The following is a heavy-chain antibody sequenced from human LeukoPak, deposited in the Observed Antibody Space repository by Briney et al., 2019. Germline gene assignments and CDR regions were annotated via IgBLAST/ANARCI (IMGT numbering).Heavy chain of an antibody. J-gene: IGHJ5*02. CDR1: GGSISSYY. V-gene: IGHV4-4*09. Sequence: SETPSLTCTVSGGSISSYYWSWIRQPPGKGLEWIGYIYTSGSTNYNPSLKSRVTISVDTSKNQFSLKLSSVTAADTAVYYCARQSYDYVWGSYRGPPKENWFDPWGQGTLVTVSS. CDR2: IYTSGST. D-gene: IGHD3-16*01. CDR3: ARQSYDYVWGSYRGPPKENWFDP.